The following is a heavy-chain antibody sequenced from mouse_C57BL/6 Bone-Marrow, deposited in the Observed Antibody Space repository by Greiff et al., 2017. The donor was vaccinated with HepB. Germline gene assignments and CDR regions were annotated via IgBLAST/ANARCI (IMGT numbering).Heavy chain of an antibody. CDR2: ISYDGSN. J-gene: IGHJ4*01. D-gene: IGHD1-1*01. V-gene: IGHV3-6*01. CDR1: GYSITSGYY. CDR3: ARDPSITTVVANAMDY. Sequence: EVKLQESGPGLVKPSQSLSLTCSVTGYSITSGYYWNWIRQFPGNKLEWMGYISYDGSNNYNPSLKNRISITRDTSKNQFFLKLNSVTTEDTATYYCARDPSITTVVANAMDYWGQGTSVTVSS.